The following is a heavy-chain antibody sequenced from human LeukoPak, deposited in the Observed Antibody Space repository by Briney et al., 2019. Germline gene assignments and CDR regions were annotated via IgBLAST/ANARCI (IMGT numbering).Heavy chain of an antibody. CDR1: GYTFTSYG. V-gene: IGHV1-18*01. J-gene: IGHJ4*02. CDR2: ISAYNGNT. D-gene: IGHD3-22*01. Sequence: ASVKVSCEASGYTFTSYGISWVRQAPGQGLEWMGWISAYNGNTNYAQKLQGRVTMTTDTSTSTAYMELRSLRSDDTAVYYCARVIAARSTYYYDSSGYYEDYWGQGTLVTVSS. CDR3: ARVIAARSTYYYDSSGYYEDY.